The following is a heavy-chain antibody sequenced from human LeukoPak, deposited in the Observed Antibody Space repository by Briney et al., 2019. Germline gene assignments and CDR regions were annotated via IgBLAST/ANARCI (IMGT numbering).Heavy chain of an antibody. CDR3: AKEVFRYGYHGLGV. J-gene: IGHJ6*02. Sequence: GGSLRLSCAASGFAFDSFAMSWVRQAPGQGLAWVSAIGDSSSHTYYADSVKGRFTISRDNSKNTLYLQMNSLRAEDTAVYYCAKEVFRYGYHGLGVWGQGTTVTVSS. CDR1: GFAFDSFA. D-gene: IGHD2-15*01. CDR2: IGDSSSHT. V-gene: IGHV3-23*01.